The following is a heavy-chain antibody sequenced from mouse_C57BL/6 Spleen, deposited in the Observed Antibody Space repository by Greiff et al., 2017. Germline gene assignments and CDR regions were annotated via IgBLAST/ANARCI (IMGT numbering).Heavy chain of an antibody. V-gene: IGHV1-53*01. J-gene: IGHJ1*03. CDR3: ASPFYYSNYVGYCDV. CDR2: INPSNGGT. D-gene: IGHD2-5*01. Sequence: VQLQQPGTELVKPGASVKLSCKASGYNFTSYWMHWVKQRPGQGLEWLGNINPSNGGTNYNAKFKSKATLTVDKSSSTAYMQLSSLTSEDSAVYYCASPFYYSNYVGYCDVWGTGTTVTVSS. CDR1: GYNFTSYW.